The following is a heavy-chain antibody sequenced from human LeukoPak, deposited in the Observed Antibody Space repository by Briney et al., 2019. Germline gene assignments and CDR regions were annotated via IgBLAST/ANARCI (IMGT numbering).Heavy chain of an antibody. Sequence: AESLKILCMGSGYSFTSYWIAWVRQLPGKSLEWMGVIYPGDSDTRYNPSFQGQVTISADKSISTAYLQWSSLKASDTAMYYCARRGYSREYFDDWGQGTLVTVSS. CDR2: IYPGDSDT. CDR1: GYSFTSYW. J-gene: IGHJ4*02. V-gene: IGHV5-51*01. CDR3: ARRGYSREYFDD. D-gene: IGHD6-13*01.